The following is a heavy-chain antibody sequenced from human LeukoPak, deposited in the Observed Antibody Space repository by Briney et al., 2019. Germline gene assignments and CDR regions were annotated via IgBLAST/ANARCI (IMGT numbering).Heavy chain of an antibody. J-gene: IGHJ4*02. V-gene: IGHV1-18*01. CDR3: ARVFGDYYDSSGPFDY. Sequence: ASVKVSCKASGYTFTSFGISWVRQAPGQGLEWMGWSSAYNGNTNYAQKFQGRVTMTRDTSISTAYMELSRLRSDDTAVYYCARVFGDYYDSSGPFDYWGQGTLVTVSS. CDR1: GYTFTSFG. CDR2: SSAYNGNT. D-gene: IGHD3-22*01.